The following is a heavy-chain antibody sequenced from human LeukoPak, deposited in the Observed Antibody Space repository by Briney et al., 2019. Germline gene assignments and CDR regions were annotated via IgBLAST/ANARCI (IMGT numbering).Heavy chain of an antibody. CDR1: VFTFSSYR. D-gene: IGHD6-13*01. J-gene: IGHJ4*02. CDR2: INTDGSST. Sequence: AGGSLRLSCAACVFTFSSYRMHWIRQSRGRGLVWVSRINTDGSSTSYAEFVKGRFTISRDNAKNTLYLEMNSLGTDDTAVYFCATPGIRDQYDFDSWGQGTLVTVSS. V-gene: IGHV3-74*01. CDR3: ATPGIRDQYDFDS.